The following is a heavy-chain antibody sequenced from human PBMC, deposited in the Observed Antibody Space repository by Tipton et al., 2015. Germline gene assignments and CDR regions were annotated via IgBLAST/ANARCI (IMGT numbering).Heavy chain of an antibody. J-gene: IGHJ4*02. V-gene: IGHV4-30-4*08. CDR1: GGSISSGNYY. Sequence: LRLSCTVSGGSISSGNYYWTCVRQFPGKGLEWIGYIHHSGKTYYNPSLRSRIILSLDTSKNQFSLTLTSVTAADTAVYYCTREGFEDSSGFRYWGQGTLVTVSS. D-gene: IGHD3-22*01. CDR2: IHHSGKT. CDR3: TREGFEDSSGFRY.